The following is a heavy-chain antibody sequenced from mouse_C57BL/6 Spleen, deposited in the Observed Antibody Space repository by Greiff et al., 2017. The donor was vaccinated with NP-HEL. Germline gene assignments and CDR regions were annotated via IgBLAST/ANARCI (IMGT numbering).Heavy chain of an antibody. CDR3: AREGIDYFDY. CDR2: IYPGSGST. V-gene: IGHV1-55*01. CDR1: GYTFTSYW. Sequence: VQLQQSGAELVKPGASVKMSCKASGYTFTSYWITWVKQRPGQGLEWIGVIYPGSGSTNYNEKFTSKATLTVDTSSSTAYMHLSSLTSEDSAVYYCAREGIDYFDYWGQGTTLTVSS. J-gene: IGHJ2*01.